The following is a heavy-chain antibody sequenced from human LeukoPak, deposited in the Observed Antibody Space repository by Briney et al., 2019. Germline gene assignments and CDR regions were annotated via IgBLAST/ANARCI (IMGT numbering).Heavy chain of an antibody. V-gene: IGHV3-21*01. CDR2: ISSSSSYI. CDR3: AFYPVIAAAGTSLFDY. Sequence: GGSLRLSCAASGFTFSLYSINWVRQAPGKGLEWVSSISSSSSYIYYADSVKGRFTISRDNAKNSLYLQMNSLRAEDTAVYYCAFYPVIAAAGTSLFDYWGQGTLVTVSS. J-gene: IGHJ4*02. CDR1: GFTFSLYS. D-gene: IGHD6-13*01.